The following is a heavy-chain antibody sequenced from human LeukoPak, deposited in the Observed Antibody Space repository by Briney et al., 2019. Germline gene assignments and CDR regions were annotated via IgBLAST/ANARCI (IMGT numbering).Heavy chain of an antibody. CDR3: ARSARMATIDY. CDR2: ISGSGGST. D-gene: IGHD5-24*01. CDR1: GFTFSSYA. V-gene: IGHV3-23*01. J-gene: IGHJ4*02. Sequence: PGGSLRLSCAASGFTFSSYAMSWVRQTPGKGLEWVSAISGSGGSTYYTDSVKGRFTVSRDNSKNTLYLQMNSLRAEDTAVYYCARSARMATIDYWGQGTLVTVSS.